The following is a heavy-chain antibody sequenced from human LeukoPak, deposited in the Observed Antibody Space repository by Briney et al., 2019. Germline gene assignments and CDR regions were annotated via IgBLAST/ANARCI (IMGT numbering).Heavy chain of an antibody. CDR3: ARDGNWGSLRGAFDI. V-gene: IGHV1-2*02. D-gene: IGHD7-27*01. CDR1: GYTFTVYY. J-gene: IGHJ3*02. CDR2: INPNSGGT. Sequence: ASVKVSCKASGYTFTVYYMHWVRQAPGQGLEWMGWINPNSGGTNYAQNFQGRVTMARDTSISTAYMELSRLRSDDTAVYYCARDGNWGSLRGAFDIWGQGTMVTVSS.